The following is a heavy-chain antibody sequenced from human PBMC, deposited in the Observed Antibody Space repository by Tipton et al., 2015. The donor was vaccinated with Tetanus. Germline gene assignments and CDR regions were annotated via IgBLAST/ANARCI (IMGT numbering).Heavy chain of an antibody. CDR2: ISGSGSTI. V-gene: IGHV3-23*01. CDR1: GFTFSSYA. CDR3: ARDSSSGWIFDY. J-gene: IGHJ4*02. Sequence: TASGFTFSSYAMSWVRQAPGQGLEWVSAISGSGSTIYYADSVKGRFTISRDNAKNSLYLQMNSLRAEDTAVYYCARDSSSGWIFDYWGQGTLVTVSS. D-gene: IGHD6-19*01.